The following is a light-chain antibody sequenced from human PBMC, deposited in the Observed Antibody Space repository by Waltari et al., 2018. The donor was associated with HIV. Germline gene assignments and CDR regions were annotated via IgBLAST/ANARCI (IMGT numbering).Light chain of an antibody. CDR2: VTSGGSH. V-gene: IGLV4-69*01. CDR3: HTWGPGIQV. CDR1: SAHTPYA. Sequence: QVVLTQSPSASASLGASVKLTCTLSSAHTPYAIAWHPQKPGKGPRDLMKVTSGGSHIKGDGIPDRFSGSSSGAERYLTISSLQSDDEADYYCHTWGPGIQVFGGGTKLTVL. J-gene: IGLJ2*01.